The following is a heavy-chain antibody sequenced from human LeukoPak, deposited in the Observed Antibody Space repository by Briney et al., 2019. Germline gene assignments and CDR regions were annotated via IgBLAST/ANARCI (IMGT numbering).Heavy chain of an antibody. D-gene: IGHD2-21*01. CDR1: GFTFSSYS. CDR3: GGGGRRPPIVYFDY. J-gene: IGHJ4*02. V-gene: IGHV3-48*02. CDR2: ISSSSSTI. Sequence: HPGGSLRLSCATSGFTFSSYSMNWVRQAPGKGLEWVSYISSSSSTIYYADSVKGRFTISRDNAKNSLYLQMNSLRDEDTAVYYCGGGGRRPPIVYFDYGGQGPLVTVSS.